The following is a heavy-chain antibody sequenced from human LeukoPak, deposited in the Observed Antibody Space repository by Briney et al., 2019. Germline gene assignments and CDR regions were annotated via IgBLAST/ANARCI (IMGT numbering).Heavy chain of an antibody. CDR2: IYHSGST. CDR1: GYSISSGYY. V-gene: IGHV4-38-2*02. Sequence: SSETLSLTCAVSGYSISSGYYWGWIRQPPGKGLEWIGSIYHSGSTYYNPSLKSRVTISVDTSKNQFSLKLSSVTAADTAVYYCARDQYRDSSGWYFDYWGQGTLVIVSS. J-gene: IGHJ4*02. D-gene: IGHD6-19*01. CDR3: ARDQYRDSSGWYFDY.